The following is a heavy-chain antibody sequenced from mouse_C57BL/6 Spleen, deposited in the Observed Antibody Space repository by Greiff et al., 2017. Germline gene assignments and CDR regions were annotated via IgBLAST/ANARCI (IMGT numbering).Heavy chain of an antibody. D-gene: IGHD2-4*01. V-gene: IGHV1-64*01. CDR1: GYTFTSYW. CDR2: IHPNSGST. CDR3: ARDEIYYDYVFAY. J-gene: IGHJ3*01. Sequence: VQLQQPGAELVKPGASVKLSCKASGYTFTSYWMHWVKQRPGQGLEWIGMIHPNSGSTNYNEKFKSKDTLTVDKSSSTAYMQLSSLTSEDSAVYYCARDEIYYDYVFAYWGQGTLVTVSA.